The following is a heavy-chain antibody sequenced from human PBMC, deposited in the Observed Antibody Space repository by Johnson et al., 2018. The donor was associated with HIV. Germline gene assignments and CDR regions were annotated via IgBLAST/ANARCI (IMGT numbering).Heavy chain of an antibody. CDR1: GFTFSSYA. Sequence: EVQLVESGGGLVQPGGSLRLSCAASGFTFSSYAMSWVRQAPGKGLEWVSAFSGSGGSTYYADSVKGRFTISRDNSKNTLYLQMNSLRAEDTAVYYWAEDFVTHGAFDIWGQGTMVTVSS. CDR3: AEDFVTHGAFDI. V-gene: IGHV3-23*04. J-gene: IGHJ3*02. CDR2: FSGSGGST. D-gene: IGHD2-21*01.